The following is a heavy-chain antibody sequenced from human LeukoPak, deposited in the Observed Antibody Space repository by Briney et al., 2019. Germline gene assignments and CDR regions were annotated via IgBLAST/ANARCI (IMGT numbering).Heavy chain of an antibody. J-gene: IGHJ4*02. V-gene: IGHV1-69*13. CDR2: IIPIFGTA. D-gene: IGHD3-10*01. CDR3: ARDRGYYGSGSRFDY. Sequence: EASVKVSCKASGYTFTSYGISWVRQAPGQGLEWMGGIIPIFGTANYAQKFQGRVTITADESTSTAYMELSSLRSEDTAVYYCARDRGYYGSGSRFDYWGQGTLVTVSS. CDR1: GYTFTSYG.